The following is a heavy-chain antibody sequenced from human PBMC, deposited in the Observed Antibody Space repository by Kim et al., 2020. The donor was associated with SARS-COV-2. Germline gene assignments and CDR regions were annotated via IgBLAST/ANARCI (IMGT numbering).Heavy chain of an antibody. D-gene: IGHD6-19*01. V-gene: IGHV1-24*01. Sequence: ASVKVSCMVSGYTLTELSMHWVRQAPGKGLEWMGGFDPEDGETIYAQKFQGRVTMTEDTSTDTAYMELSSLRSEDTAVYYCATHFAWQAVAGTPFDYWGQGTLVTVSS. CDR1: GYTLTELS. CDR3: ATHFAWQAVAGTPFDY. CDR2: FDPEDGET. J-gene: IGHJ4*02.